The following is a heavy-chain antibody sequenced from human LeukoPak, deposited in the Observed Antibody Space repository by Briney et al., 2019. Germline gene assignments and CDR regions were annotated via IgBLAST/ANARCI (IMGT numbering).Heavy chain of an antibody. CDR3: ARLRVVPAANVFDY. V-gene: IGHV3-7*01. Sequence: GGSLRLSCAASGFTFSSYWMSWVRQAPGKGLEWVANIKQDGSEKYYVDSVKGRFTISRDNAKNSLYLQMNSLRAEDMAVYYCARLRVVPAANVFDYWGQGTLVTVSS. CDR1: GFTFSSYW. CDR2: IKQDGSEK. D-gene: IGHD2-2*01. J-gene: IGHJ4*02.